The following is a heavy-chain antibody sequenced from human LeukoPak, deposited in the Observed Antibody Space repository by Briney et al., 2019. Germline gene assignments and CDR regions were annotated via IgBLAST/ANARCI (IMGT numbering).Heavy chain of an antibody. CDR1: GFTFSDYY. CDR2: ISSSGSTI. J-gene: IGHJ4*02. V-gene: IGHV3-11*04. CDR3: ARDYSSWDRSEFDY. Sequence: AGGSLRLSCAASGFTFSDYYMSWIRQAPGKGLEWVSYISSSGSTIYYADSVKGRFTISRDNAKNSLYLQMNSLRAEDTAVYYCARDYSSWDRSEFDYWGQGTLVTVSS. D-gene: IGHD6-6*01.